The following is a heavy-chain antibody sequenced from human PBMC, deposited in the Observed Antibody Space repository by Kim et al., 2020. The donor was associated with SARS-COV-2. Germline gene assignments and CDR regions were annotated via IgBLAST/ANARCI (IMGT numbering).Heavy chain of an antibody. D-gene: IGHD6-19*01. CDR2: IYYSGST. CDR1: GGSISSTSYY. V-gene: IGHV4-39*01. CDR3: ARTRDSSGWYTKSTWFDP. J-gene: IGHJ5*02. Sequence: SETLSLTCTVSGGSISSTSYYWGWIRQPPGKGLEWIGYIYYSGSTYYNPSLKSRVTISVDTSKNQFSLMLSSVTAADTTIYYCARTRDSSGWYTKSTWFDPWGQRTLVTVSS.